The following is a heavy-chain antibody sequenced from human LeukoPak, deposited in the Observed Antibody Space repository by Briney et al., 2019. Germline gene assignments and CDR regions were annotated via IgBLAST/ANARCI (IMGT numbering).Heavy chain of an antibody. Sequence: GGSLRLSCEASGVTFSNYWMSWVRRAPGMGPEWLANIKQDGTEKFYMASVRGRFIISRDNAKSALYLQMNSLSVEDTAVYYCARDCGGGAPCFDSWGQGTLVTVSS. CDR1: GVTFSNYW. J-gene: IGHJ4*02. CDR2: IKQDGTEK. CDR3: ARDCGGGAPCFDS. V-gene: IGHV3-7*03. D-gene: IGHD3-16*01.